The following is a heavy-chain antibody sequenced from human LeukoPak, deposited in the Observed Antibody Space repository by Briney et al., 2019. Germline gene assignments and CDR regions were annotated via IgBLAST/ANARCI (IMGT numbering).Heavy chain of an antibody. Sequence: SETLSLTCTVSGGSISSYYWSWIRQPPGKGLEWIGYIYYSGSTNYNPSLKSRVTISVDTSKNQFSLKLSSVTAADTAVYYCARLGYGSGSYLPYYFDYWGHGTLVTVFS. D-gene: IGHD3-10*01. J-gene: IGHJ4*01. CDR1: GGSISSYY. CDR2: IYYSGST. V-gene: IGHV4-59*08. CDR3: ARLGYGSGSYLPYYFDY.